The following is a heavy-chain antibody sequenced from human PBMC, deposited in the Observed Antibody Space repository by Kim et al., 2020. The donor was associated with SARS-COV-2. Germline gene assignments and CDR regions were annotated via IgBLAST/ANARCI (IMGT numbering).Heavy chain of an antibody. V-gene: IGHV1-18*01. CDR2: ISAYYGNT. CDR3: ASRFCSSTNCYLDH. Sequence: ASVKVSCKASDYSFSNYGVSWVRQAPGQGPEWMGWISAYYGNTNYAQKFHGRVTMTTDTSTSTDYMDLRSLTSDDTAVYYCASRFCSSTNCYLDHWGQGTLVIVSS. CDR1: DYSFSNYG. D-gene: IGHD2-2*01. J-gene: IGHJ4*02.